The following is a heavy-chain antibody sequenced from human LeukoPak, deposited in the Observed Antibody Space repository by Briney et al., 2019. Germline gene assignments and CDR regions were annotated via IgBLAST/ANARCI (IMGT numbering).Heavy chain of an antibody. CDR2: ISYDGSNK. J-gene: IGHJ6*02. CDR1: GFTFSSYG. D-gene: IGHD6-19*01. Sequence: TGRSLRLSCAASGFTFSSYGMHWVRQAPGKGLEWVAVISYDGSNKYYADSVKGRFTISRDNSKNTLFLQMNSLRAEDTAVYYCAKDLIAVASYYYGMDVWGQGTTVTVSS. CDR3: AKDLIAVASYYYGMDV. V-gene: IGHV3-30*18.